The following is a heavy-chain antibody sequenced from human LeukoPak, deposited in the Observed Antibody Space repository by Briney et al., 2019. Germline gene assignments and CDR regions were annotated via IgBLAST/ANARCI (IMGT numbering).Heavy chain of an antibody. J-gene: IGHJ3*02. Sequence: SETLSLTCTVSGGPISSYYWSWLRQPPGKGLEWIGYIYYSGSTNYNPSLKSRVTISVDTSKNQCSLKLSSVTAADTAVYYCARPDEIDAFDIWGQGTMVTVSS. CDR1: GGPISSYY. V-gene: IGHV4-59*01. CDR2: IYYSGST. CDR3: ARPDEIDAFDI. D-gene: IGHD5-24*01.